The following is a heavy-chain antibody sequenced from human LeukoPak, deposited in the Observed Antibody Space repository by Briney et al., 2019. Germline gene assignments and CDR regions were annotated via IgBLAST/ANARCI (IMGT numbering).Heavy chain of an antibody. CDR3: TKTSPGVPLDF. CDR2: ISHSGST. V-gene: IGHV4-34*01. D-gene: IGHD7-27*01. CDR1: GVSFSGYY. J-gene: IGHJ4*02. Sequence: SETLSLTCGVSGVSFSGYYWSWIRQPPGKGPEWIGEISHSGSTSHNPSLQSRVTISLDTSRNQFSLNLAFVPAVDTAIYYCTKTSPGVPLDFWGQGALVTVSS.